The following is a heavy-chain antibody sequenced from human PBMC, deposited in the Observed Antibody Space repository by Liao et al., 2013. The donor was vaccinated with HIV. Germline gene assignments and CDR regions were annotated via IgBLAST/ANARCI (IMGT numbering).Heavy chain of an antibody. J-gene: IGHJ4*02. CDR1: GGVLQSLL. V-gene: IGHV4-34*01. CDR3: ARGRVIDY. CDR2: SIIVEAP. Sequence: QVQLQQWGAGLLKPSETLSLTCAVYGGVLQSLLLELDPPAPREGGWSGLGKSIIVEAPTTTPSLKSRVTISVDTSKNQFSLKLSSVTAADTAVYYCARGRVIDYWGQGTRGHRLL.